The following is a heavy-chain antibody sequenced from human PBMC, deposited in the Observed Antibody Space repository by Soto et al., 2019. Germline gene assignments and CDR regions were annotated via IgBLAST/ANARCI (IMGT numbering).Heavy chain of an antibody. CDR3: ARDTKYNWNRGAFDI. Sequence: QVQLQQWGAGLLKPSETLSLTCAVYGGSFSGYYWSWIRQPPGKGLEWIGKINHSGSTNYNPSLKSRVTISVDTSKNQFSLKLSSVTAADTAVYYCARDTKYNWNRGAFDIWGQGTMVTVSS. CDR2: INHSGST. J-gene: IGHJ3*02. CDR1: GGSFSGYY. D-gene: IGHD1-20*01. V-gene: IGHV4-34*01.